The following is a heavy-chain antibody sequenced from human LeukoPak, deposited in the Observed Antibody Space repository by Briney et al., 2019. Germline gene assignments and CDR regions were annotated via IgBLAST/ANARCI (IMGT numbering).Heavy chain of an antibody. Sequence: GGSLRLSCEVSGFIVSSNYMNWVRQAPGKGLEWVSVIYTGGTRQYTYYADSVKGRFTISRDKSKSTLYLYMNSLRAEDTAIYYCAKDHSSNWFDSWGQGILLTVSS. CDR1: GFIVSSNY. CDR2: IYTGGTRQYT. V-gene: IGHV3-66*02. CDR3: AKDHSSNWFDS. D-gene: IGHD5-18*01. J-gene: IGHJ5*01.